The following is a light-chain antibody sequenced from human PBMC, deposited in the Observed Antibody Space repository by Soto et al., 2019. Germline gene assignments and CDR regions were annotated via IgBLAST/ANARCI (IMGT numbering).Light chain of an antibody. CDR3: QQYGSSPPLT. CDR1: QSISSGF. Sequence: VLTQSPGKLSLSPGERATLSCRASQSISSGFLAWYQQKPGQAPRLLIYGASHRGTGIPDRFSGSGSGTDFTLTISRLEPEDFAVYYCQQYGSSPPLTFGGGTNVAIK. J-gene: IGKJ4*01. CDR2: GAS. V-gene: IGKV3-20*01.